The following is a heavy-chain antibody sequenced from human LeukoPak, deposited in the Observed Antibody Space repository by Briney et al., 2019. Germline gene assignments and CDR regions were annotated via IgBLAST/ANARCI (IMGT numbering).Heavy chain of an antibody. CDR3: ARGSSSWGDDRMVAFDI. D-gene: IGHD6-13*01. J-gene: IGHJ3*02. CDR2: ISYDGSNK. CDR1: GFTFSSYA. Sequence: SGRSLRLSCAAAGFTFSSYAMHWGRQAPGKGLEWVAVISYDGSNKYYADSVKGRFTISRDNSTNTLYLQMNSLRAEDTAVYYCARGSSSWGDDRMVAFDIWGQGTMVTVSS. V-gene: IGHV3-30*04.